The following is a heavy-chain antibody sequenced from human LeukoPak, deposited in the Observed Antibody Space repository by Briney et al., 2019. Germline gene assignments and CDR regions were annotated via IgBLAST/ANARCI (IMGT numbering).Heavy chain of an antibody. CDR3: ASSVLRYFQD. D-gene: IGHD3-9*01. J-gene: IGHJ4*02. CDR1: GFTFSNYA. V-gene: IGHV3-23*01. Sequence: GGSLRLSCGASGFTFSNYAMSWVRQAPGKGLEWVSGISGNGGGTYYADSVKGRFTISRDNSKNTLYLQMNSLRAEDTAVYYCASSVLRYFQDWGQGTLVTVSS. CDR2: ISGNGGGT.